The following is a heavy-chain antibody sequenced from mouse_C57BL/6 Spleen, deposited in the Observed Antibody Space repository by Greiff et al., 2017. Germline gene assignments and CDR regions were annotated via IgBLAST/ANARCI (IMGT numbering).Heavy chain of an antibody. V-gene: IGHV1-15*01. CDR2: IDPETGGT. J-gene: IGHJ3*01. CDR3: TRSGYYGSSPFAY. CDR1: GYTFTDYE. D-gene: IGHD1-1*01. Sequence: VQLVESGAELVRPGASVTLSCKASGYTFTDYEMHWVKQTPVHGLEWIGAIDPETGGTAYNQKFKGKAILTADKSSSTAYMELRSLTSEDSAVYYCTRSGYYGSSPFAYWGQGTLVTVSA.